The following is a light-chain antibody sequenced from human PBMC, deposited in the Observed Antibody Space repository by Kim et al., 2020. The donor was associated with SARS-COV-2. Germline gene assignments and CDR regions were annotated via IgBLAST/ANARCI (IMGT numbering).Light chain of an antibody. J-gene: IGLJ1*01. CDR3: QSYDSSLSGYV. CDR2: GNS. Sequence: RVTISGTGSSSNIGAGYDVHWYQPLPGTAPKLLIYGNSNRPSGVPDRFSGSKSGTSASLAITGLQAEDEADYYCQSYDSSLSGYVFGTGTQLTVL. CDR1: SSNIGAGYD. V-gene: IGLV1-40*01.